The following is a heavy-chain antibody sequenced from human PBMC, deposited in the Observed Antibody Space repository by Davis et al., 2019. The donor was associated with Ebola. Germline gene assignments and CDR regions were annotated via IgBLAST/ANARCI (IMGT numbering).Heavy chain of an antibody. CDR3: ARDREMAVAGTGGY. CDR2: ISAYNGNT. V-gene: IGHV1-18*01. CDR1: GYTFTSYG. J-gene: IGHJ4*02. D-gene: IGHD6-19*01. Sequence: ASVKVSCKASGYTFTSYGISWVRQAPGQGLEWMGWISAYNGNTNYAQKLQGRVTMTTDTSTSTAYMELRSLGSDDTAVYYCARDREMAVAGTGGYWGQGTLVTVSS.